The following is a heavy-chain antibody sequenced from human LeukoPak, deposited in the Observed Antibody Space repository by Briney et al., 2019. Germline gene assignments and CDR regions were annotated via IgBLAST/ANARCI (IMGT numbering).Heavy chain of an antibody. V-gene: IGHV4-34*01. CDR3: ARNHIAARSYDY. CDR2: INHSGST. D-gene: IGHD6-6*01. Sequence: KASETLSLTCAVYGGSFSGYYWSWIRQPPGKGLEWIGEINHSGSTNYNPSLKSRVTISVDTSKNQFSLKLSSVTAADTAVYYCARNHIAARSYDYWGQGTLVTVSS. J-gene: IGHJ4*02. CDR1: GGSFSGYY.